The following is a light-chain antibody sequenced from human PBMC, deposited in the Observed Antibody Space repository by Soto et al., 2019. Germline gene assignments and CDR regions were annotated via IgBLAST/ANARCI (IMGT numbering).Light chain of an antibody. J-gene: IGKJ5*01. V-gene: IGKV3-11*01. CDR3: QQRHNWPIT. Sequence: EIVLTQSPATLSLSPGERATLSCRTSQTIRGLLNWYQQRPGQAPRLLIYDTSNRATDIPARFSGSGSGTDFILTISSLEPEALVVYFCQQRHNWPITFGQGTRLDIK. CDR1: QTIRGL. CDR2: DTS.